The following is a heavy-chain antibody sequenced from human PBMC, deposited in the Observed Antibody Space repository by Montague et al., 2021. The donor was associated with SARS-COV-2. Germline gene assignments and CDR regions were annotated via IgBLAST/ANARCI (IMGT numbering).Heavy chain of an antibody. Sequence: PALVKPTQTLTLTCTFSGFSLNTPEVAVGWIRRPPGKALEWLALIYGGDEKRYGPSLQSRLTITRDTSKSQVVLTMTNMDPVDTATYFCAHRFAGFFDYWGQGILVTVSS. CDR3: AHRFAGFFDY. J-gene: IGHJ4*02. V-gene: IGHV2-5*05. CDR2: IYGGDEK. CDR1: GFSLNTPEVA.